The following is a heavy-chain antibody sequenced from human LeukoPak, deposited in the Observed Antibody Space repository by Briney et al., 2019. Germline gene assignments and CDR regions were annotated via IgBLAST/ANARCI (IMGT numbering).Heavy chain of an antibody. CDR2: TYYRSKWYN. Sequence: SQALSLTCAISGDSVSSNSAAWNWIRQSPSRGLEWLGRTYYRSKWYNDYAVSVKSRITINPDTSKNQFSLQLNSVTPEDTAVYYCVRDLGSGTDGYNYRPYYFDYWGQGTLVTVSS. V-gene: IGHV6-1*01. D-gene: IGHD5-24*01. CDR3: VRDLGSGTDGYNYRPYYFDY. J-gene: IGHJ4*02. CDR1: GDSVSSNSAA.